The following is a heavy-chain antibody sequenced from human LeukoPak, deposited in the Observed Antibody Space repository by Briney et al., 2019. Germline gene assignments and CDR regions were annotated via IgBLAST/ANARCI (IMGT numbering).Heavy chain of an antibody. Sequence: SETLSLTCTVSGGSISSYYWSWIRQPPGKGLEWIGYIYYSGSTNYNPSLKSRVTISVDTSKNQFSLKLSSVTAADTAVYYCARRYFGIVVVFDYWGQGTLVTVSS. J-gene: IGHJ4*02. CDR2: IYYSGST. V-gene: IGHV4-59*12. D-gene: IGHD3-22*01. CDR3: ARRYFGIVVVFDY. CDR1: GGSISSYY.